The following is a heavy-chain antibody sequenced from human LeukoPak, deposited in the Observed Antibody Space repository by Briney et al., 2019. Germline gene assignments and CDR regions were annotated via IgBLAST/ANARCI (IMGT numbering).Heavy chain of an antibody. J-gene: IGHJ4*02. CDR2: ISSSGGNT. Sequence: GGSLRLSCAASGFTFSTYDMSWVRQAKGKGMEWVSSISSSGGNTYYADSGKGRFTISRDNYKKTMYLKMSRLSAEDTDVYYSAKRARPCIGDCSAPYYFDYWGQGTLVTVSS. CDR1: GFTFSTYD. V-gene: IGHV3-23*01. D-gene: IGHD2-21*02. CDR3: AKRARPCIGDCSAPYYFDY.